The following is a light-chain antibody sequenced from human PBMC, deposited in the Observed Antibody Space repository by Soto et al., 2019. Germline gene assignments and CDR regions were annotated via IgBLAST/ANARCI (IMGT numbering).Light chain of an antibody. CDR1: QSVKTF. CDR2: DAS. Sequence: EIVLTQSPAALWLSPREAETLSGRVSQSVKTFLVWYQQRPGQPPRLLIHDASHRAAGIPARFSGSGFGTDFTLTISSLEPEDAAVYYCQQRSNWPPITFGQGPRLEI. J-gene: IGKJ5*01. CDR3: QQRSNWPPIT. V-gene: IGKV3-11*01.